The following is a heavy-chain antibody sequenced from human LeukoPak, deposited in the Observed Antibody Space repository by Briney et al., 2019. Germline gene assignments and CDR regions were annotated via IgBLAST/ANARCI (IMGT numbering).Heavy chain of an antibody. CDR2: ISYDGSNK. Sequence: PGGSLRLSCAASGFTFSSYAMHWVRQAPGKGLEWVAVISYDGSNKYYADSVKGRFTISRDNSKNTLYLQMNSLRAEDTAVYYCAKNRHTVVTGYWFDPWGQGTLVTVSS. CDR3: AKNRHTVVTGYWFDP. J-gene: IGHJ5*02. CDR1: GFTFSSYA. V-gene: IGHV3-30*04. D-gene: IGHD4-23*01.